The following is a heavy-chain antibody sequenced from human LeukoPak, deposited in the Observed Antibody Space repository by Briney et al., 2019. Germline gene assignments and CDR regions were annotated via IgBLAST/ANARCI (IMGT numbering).Heavy chain of an antibody. CDR1: GFTFGDYV. V-gene: IGHV3-49*04. D-gene: IGHD3-22*01. CDR3: TRRYNYDSSGYYYIRDAFDI. Sequence: GGSLRLSYTASGFTFGDYVMSWVRQAPGKGLEWVGFIRSKAYGGTTKNAASVKGRFTISRDDSRSIAYLQMNSLKTEDTAVYYCTRRYNYDSSGYYYIRDAFDIWGQGTMVTVSS. J-gene: IGHJ3*02. CDR2: IRSKAYGGTT.